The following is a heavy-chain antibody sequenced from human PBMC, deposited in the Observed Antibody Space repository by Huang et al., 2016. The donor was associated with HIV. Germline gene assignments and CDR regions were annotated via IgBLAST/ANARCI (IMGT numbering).Heavy chain of an antibody. V-gene: IGHV5-51*03. J-gene: IGHJ5*02. CDR2: ILPSDYDT. CDR1: GYSFTSNW. CDR3: TRLSSDGKNYFDP. Sequence: EVQLVQSGAEVKKPGESLKISCKGSGYSFTSNWLGWVRQMPGKGLEFMGMILPSDYDTRYSPSFQGQVTISADKSITTAYLQWSSLKASDTAMYYCTRLSSDGKNYFDPWGQGSLVTVSS. D-gene: IGHD1-7*01.